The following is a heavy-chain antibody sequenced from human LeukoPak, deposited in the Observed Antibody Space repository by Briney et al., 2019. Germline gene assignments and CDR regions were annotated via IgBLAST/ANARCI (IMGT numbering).Heavy chain of an antibody. D-gene: IGHD3-22*01. CDR3: ARRGYYDTRGYLFDY. CDR1: GFTLSTYE. CDR2: ITTSGSTM. J-gene: IGHJ4*02. Sequence: PGGSLRLSCAASGFTLSTYEMNWVRQAPGKGLEWVSYITTSGSTMYYADSVKGRFTISRDNAKNSLYLQMNSLRAEDTAVYYCARRGYYDTRGYLFDYGGQGPLFPVSS. V-gene: IGHV3-48*03.